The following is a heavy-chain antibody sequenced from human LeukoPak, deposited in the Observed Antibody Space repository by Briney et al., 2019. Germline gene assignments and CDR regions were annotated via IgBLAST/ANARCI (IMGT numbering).Heavy chain of an antibody. J-gene: IGHJ3*02. CDR2: IYPGDSDT. V-gene: IGHV5-51*01. CDR3: AKEEGAPIAAANI. CDR1: GYSFTSYW. Sequence: GESLKISCKGSGYSFTSYWIGWVRQMPGKGLEWMGIIYPGDSDTRYSPSFQGQVTISADKSISTAYLQWSSLKASHTAMYYCAKEEGAPIAAANIWGLGTKVTVSS. D-gene: IGHD6-13*01.